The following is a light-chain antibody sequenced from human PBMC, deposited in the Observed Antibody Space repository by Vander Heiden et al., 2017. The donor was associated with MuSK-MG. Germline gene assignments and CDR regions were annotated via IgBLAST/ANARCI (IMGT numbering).Light chain of an antibody. J-gene: IGLJ2*01. CDR1: SSDVGGYNY. Sequence: QSALPQPASASGSPGQSIPLSCTGTSSDVGGYNYVSWYQQHPGKAAKLMIYDVSNRPSGVSNRFSGSKSGNTASLTISGLQAEDEADYYCISYTSISTLVFGGGTKLTVL. CDR2: DVS. V-gene: IGLV2-14*03. CDR3: ISYTSISTLV.